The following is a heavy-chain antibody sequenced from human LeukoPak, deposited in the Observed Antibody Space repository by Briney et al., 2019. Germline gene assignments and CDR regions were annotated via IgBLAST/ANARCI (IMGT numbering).Heavy chain of an antibody. V-gene: IGHV3-7*01. CDR1: GFTFSSYW. CDR3: ARVYCSGGSCSPFDY. D-gene: IGHD2-15*01. Sequence: GGSLRLSCAASGFTFSSYWMSWVRQAPGKGLEWVANIKQDGSEKYYVDSVKGRFTISRVNAKNSLYLQMNSLRAEDTAVYYCARVYCSGGSCSPFDYWGQGTLVTVSS. CDR2: IKQDGSEK. J-gene: IGHJ4*02.